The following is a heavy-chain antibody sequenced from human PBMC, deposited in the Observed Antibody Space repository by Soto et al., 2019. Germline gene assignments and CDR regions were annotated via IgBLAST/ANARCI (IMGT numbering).Heavy chain of an antibody. CDR1: GGTFSSYA. V-gene: IGHV1-69*12. J-gene: IGHJ4*02. CDR3: ARATIFGVVRPPVLDY. Sequence: QVQLVQSGAEVKKPGSSVKVSCKASGGTFSSYAISWVRQAPGQGLEWMGGIIPIFGTANYAQKFQGRVTITADESTSTDYRELSSLRSEDTAVYACARATIFGVVRPPVLDYWGQGTLVTVSS. CDR2: IIPIFGTA. D-gene: IGHD3-3*01.